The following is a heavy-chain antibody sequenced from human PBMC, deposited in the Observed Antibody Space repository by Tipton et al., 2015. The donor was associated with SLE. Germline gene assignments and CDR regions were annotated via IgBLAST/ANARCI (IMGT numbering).Heavy chain of an antibody. CDR3: ARESGSYQDAFDI. Sequence: TLSLTCTVSGGSISSSSYYWGWIRQPPGKGLEWIGSIYYSGSTYYNPSLKSRVTISVDTSKNQFPLKLSSVTAADTAVYYCARESGSYQDAFDIWGQGTMVTVSS. CDR1: GGSISSSSYY. V-gene: IGHV4-39*06. CDR2: IYYSGST. J-gene: IGHJ3*02. D-gene: IGHD1-26*01.